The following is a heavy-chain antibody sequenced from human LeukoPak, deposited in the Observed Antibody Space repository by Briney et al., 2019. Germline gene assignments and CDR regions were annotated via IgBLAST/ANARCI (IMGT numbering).Heavy chain of an antibody. CDR1: GYSISSGYY. Sequence: SETPSLTCAVSGYSISSGYYWGWIRQPPGKGLEWIGSIYHSGSTYYNPSLKSRVTISVDTSKNQFSLKLSSVTAADTAVYYCARGGKKVVPAAIDYYYYYMDVWGKGTTVTVSS. V-gene: IGHV4-38-2*01. J-gene: IGHJ6*03. CDR2: IYHSGST. D-gene: IGHD2-2*01. CDR3: ARGGKKVVPAAIDYYYYYMDV.